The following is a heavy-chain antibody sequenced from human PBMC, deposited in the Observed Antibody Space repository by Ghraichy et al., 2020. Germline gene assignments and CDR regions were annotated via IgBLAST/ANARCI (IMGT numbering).Heavy chain of an antibody. J-gene: IGHJ6*02. V-gene: IGHV4-34*01. D-gene: IGHD4-17*01. CDR1: GGSFSGYY. Sequence: GSLRLSCAVYGGSFSGYYWSWIRQPPGKGLEWIGEINHSGSTNYNPSLKSRVTISVDTSKNQFSLKLSSVTAADTAVYYCARGLRNYGDYVYYYYGMDVWGQGTTVTVSS. CDR2: INHSGST. CDR3: ARGLRNYGDYVYYYYGMDV.